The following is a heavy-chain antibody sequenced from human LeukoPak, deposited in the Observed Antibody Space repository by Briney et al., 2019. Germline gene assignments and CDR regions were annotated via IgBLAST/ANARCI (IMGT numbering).Heavy chain of an antibody. Sequence: GESLKISCKGSGYSFTSYWIGWVLQMPGKGLEWMGIIYPGDSDTRYSPSFQGQVTISADKSISTAYLQWSSLKASDTAMYYCARASYYYGSGSYYNPFDYWGQGTLVTVSS. CDR3: ARASYYYGSGSYYNPFDY. V-gene: IGHV5-51*01. CDR1: GYSFTSYW. CDR2: IYPGDSDT. D-gene: IGHD3-10*01. J-gene: IGHJ4*02.